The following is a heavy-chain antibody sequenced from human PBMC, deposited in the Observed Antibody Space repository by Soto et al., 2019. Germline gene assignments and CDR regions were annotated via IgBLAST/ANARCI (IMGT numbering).Heavy chain of an antibody. CDR2: MNPNSGNT. CDR3: ARGNASYRGSADE. Sequence: QVQLVQSGAEVKKPGASVKVSCKASGYTFTSYDINWVRQATGQGLGWIGRMNPNSGNTGYAQKFQVRVTRTRDTSISAAYMELSSLRGEDAALYYRARGNASYRGSADEWGQGTLVTV. CDR1: GYTFTSYD. V-gene: IGHV1-8*01. J-gene: IGHJ4*02. D-gene: IGHD1-26*01.